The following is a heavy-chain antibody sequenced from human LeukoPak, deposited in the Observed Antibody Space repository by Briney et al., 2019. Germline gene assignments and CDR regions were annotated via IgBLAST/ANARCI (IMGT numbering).Heavy chain of an antibody. J-gene: IGHJ4*02. Sequence: PGRSLRLSCTGSGFTFGDYAMSWVRQAPGKGLEGVGFIRSKAYGGTTEYAASVKGRFTISRDDSKSIAYLQMNSLKTEDTAVYYSTRSTPYYYDSSGYYQNFVYWGQGTLVTVSS. V-gene: IGHV3-49*04. CDR1: GFTFGDYA. CDR2: IRSKAYGGTT. CDR3: TRSTPYYYDSSGYYQNFVY. D-gene: IGHD3-22*01.